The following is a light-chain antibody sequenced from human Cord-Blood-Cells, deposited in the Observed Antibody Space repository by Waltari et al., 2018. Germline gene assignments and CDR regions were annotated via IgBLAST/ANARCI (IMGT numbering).Light chain of an antibody. V-gene: IGLV7-46*01. CDR2: DTS. J-gene: IGLJ7*01. CDR3: LLSYSGAAV. CDR1: TGAVTRGHY. Sequence: DVVKQQPSLRVSPRGTDPLPCGSSTGAVTRGHYTYGFQQKPGHAPRTLIYDTSNTHSLAPARFSGSLLGGKAALTLAGAQPEYEAEYYCLLSYSGAAVFGGGTQLTVL.